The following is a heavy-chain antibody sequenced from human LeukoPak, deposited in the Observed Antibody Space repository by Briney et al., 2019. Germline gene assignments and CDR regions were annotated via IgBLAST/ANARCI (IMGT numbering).Heavy chain of an antibody. CDR3: WAGWGSYR. CDR1: GFTFSVSI. CDR2: IRTKADNYAT. J-gene: IGHJ4*02. D-gene: IGHD3-16*01. Sequence: GGPLKLSCAASGFTFSVSIIHWVPQVSGKGPEWVGHIRTKADNYATAYAASVIGRFTVSRDDSQNTAYLQMNSLKTEDTAVYYCWAGWGSYRWGQGILVTVSS. V-gene: IGHV3-73*01.